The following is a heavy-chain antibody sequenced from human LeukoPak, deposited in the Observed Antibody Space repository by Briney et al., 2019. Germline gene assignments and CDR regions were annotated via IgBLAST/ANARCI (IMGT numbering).Heavy chain of an antibody. J-gene: IGHJ4*02. CDR2: ISAYNGHT. CDR1: GYTFTSYG. CDR3: ARGVSGIFGVVITFDY. V-gene: IGHV1-18*01. Sequence: ASVKVSCKASGYTFTSYGISWVRQAPGQGLEWMGWISAYNGHTNYAQKLQGRVTMTTDTSTSTAYMELRSLRSDDTAVYYCARGVSGIFGVVITFDYWGQGTLVTVSS. D-gene: IGHD3-3*01.